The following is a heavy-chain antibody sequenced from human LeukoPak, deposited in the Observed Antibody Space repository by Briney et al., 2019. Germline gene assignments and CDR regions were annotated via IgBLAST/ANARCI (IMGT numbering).Heavy chain of an antibody. J-gene: IGHJ5*02. CDR1: GFTFSSYA. CDR3: ARSAHSGVHEFDP. CDR2: ITSSSNI. Sequence: GGSLRLSCEASGFTFSSYAMAWVRQAPGKGLEWLSYITSSSNINYADSVRGRFTISRDNAKNSLYLQMNSLRDEDTAVYYCARSAHSGVHEFDPWGQGTLVTVSS. D-gene: IGHD3-10*01. V-gene: IGHV3-48*02.